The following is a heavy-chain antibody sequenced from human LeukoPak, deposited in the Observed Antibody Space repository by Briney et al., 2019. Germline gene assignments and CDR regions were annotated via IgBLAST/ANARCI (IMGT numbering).Heavy chain of an antibody. CDR3: AIKRGNYSNWFDP. J-gene: IGHJ5*02. Sequence: GGSLRLSCAASGFTFSSYSMNWVRQAPGKGLEWVSSISGSSSYIYYADSVKGRFTISRDNAKNSLYLQMNSLRAEDTAVYYCAIKRGNYSNWFDPWGQGTLVTVSS. V-gene: IGHV3-21*01. CDR1: GFTFSSYS. CDR2: ISGSSSYI. D-gene: IGHD1-7*01.